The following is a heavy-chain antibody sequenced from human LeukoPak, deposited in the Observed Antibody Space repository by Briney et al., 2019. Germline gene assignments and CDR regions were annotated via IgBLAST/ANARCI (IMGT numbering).Heavy chain of an antibody. D-gene: IGHD3-22*01. CDR1: GFTFSSHP. J-gene: IGHJ4*02. Sequence: GGSLRLSCAASGFTFSSHPMRWVPQAPRKGLEWVSGISGSGGSTYYADSVKGRFTISRDNSKNTLYLQMNSLRAEDTAVYYCAKAIVGYYDSSGYPVDYWGQGTLVTVSS. V-gene: IGHV3-23*01. CDR2: ISGSGGST. CDR3: AKAIVGYYDSSGYPVDY.